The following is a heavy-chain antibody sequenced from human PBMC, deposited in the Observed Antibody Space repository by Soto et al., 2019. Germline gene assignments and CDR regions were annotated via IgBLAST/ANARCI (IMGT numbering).Heavy chain of an antibody. Sequence: GESLKISCKGSGYTFATHWIAWVRQMPGKGLEWMGIIYPGDSDTRYSPSFQGQVTISADKSFSTAYLQWSSLKASDTAIYYCAHRHMVGATKYNWFDPRGQGTLVTVSS. V-gene: IGHV5-51*01. CDR3: AHRHMVGATKYNWFDP. D-gene: IGHD1-26*01. CDR2: IYPGDSDT. CDR1: GYTFATHW. J-gene: IGHJ5*02.